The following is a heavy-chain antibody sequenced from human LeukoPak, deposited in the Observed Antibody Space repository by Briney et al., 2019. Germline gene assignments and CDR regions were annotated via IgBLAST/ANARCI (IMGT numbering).Heavy chain of an antibody. CDR3: ARSRDSSGYYLHGYFDY. V-gene: IGHV1-18*01. D-gene: IGHD3-22*01. Sequence: GASVKVSCKASGYTFTSYGISWVRQAPGQGLEWMGWISAYNGNTNYAQKLQGRVTMTTDTSTSTAYMELRSLRSDDTAVYYCARSRDSSGYYLHGYFDYWGQGTLVTVSS. CDR2: ISAYNGNT. CDR1: GYTFTSYG. J-gene: IGHJ4*02.